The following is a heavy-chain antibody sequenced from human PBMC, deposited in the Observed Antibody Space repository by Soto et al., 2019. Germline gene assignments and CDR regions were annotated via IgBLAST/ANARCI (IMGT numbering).Heavy chain of an antibody. CDR3: ARGGELYRPEVQFDY. CDR1: GGSISSYY. D-gene: IGHD2-8*01. CDR2: IYYSGST. J-gene: IGHJ4*02. Sequence: SETLSLTCTVSGGSISSYYWSWIRQPPGKGLEWIGYIYYSGSTNYNPSLKSRVTISVDTSKNQFSLKLSSVTAADTAVYYCARGGELYRPEVQFDYWGQGTLVTVS. V-gene: IGHV4-59*01.